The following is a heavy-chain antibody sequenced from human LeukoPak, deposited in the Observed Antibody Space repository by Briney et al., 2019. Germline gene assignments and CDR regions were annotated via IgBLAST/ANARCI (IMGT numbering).Heavy chain of an antibody. V-gene: IGHV4-31*03. CDR3: ARGYCGGDCYVDY. CDR1: GDSISSGGNY. J-gene: IGHJ4*02. D-gene: IGHD2-21*02. CDR2: IYYSGST. Sequence: PSETLSLTCPVSGDSISSGGNYWSWIRQHPGKGLEWIGYIYYSGSTYYNSSLKSRVTMSVDTSKNQFSLGLSSVTAADTAVYYCARGYCGGDCYVDYWGQGTLVTVSS.